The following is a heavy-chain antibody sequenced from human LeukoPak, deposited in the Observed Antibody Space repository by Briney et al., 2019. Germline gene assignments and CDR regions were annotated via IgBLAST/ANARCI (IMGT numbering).Heavy chain of an antibody. Sequence: SQTLSLTCAVSGGSISSGGYSWGWIRQPPGKGLEWIGSIYYSGSTYYNPSLKSRVTISVDTSKNQFSLKLSSVTAADTAVYYCARHEKGSSSSIDYWGQGTLVTVSS. CDR3: ARHEKGSSSSIDY. CDR1: GGSISSGGYS. J-gene: IGHJ4*02. D-gene: IGHD6-6*01. V-gene: IGHV4-30-2*03. CDR2: IYYSGST.